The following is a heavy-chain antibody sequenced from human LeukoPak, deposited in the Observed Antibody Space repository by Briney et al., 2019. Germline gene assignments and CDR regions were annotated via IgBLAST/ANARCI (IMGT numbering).Heavy chain of an antibody. CDR2: IYYNGNT. CDR1: GGSVSSSSYY. CDR3: GRGRSNYYGMDV. Sequence: SETLSLTCTVSGGSVSSSSYYWSWIRQPPGKGLEWIGYIYYNGNTNYSPSLKSRVTMSVDTSKNLFSLKVSSVTAADTAVYYWGRGRSNYYGMDVWGKGPRVPVPS. D-gene: IGHD3-10*01. V-gene: IGHV4-61*01. J-gene: IGHJ6*04.